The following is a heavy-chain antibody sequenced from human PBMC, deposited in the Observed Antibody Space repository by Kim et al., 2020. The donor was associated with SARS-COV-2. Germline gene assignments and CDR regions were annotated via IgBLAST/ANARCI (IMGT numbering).Heavy chain of an antibody. CDR2: GGT. CDR3: AKYSSSWFAP. Sequence: GGTYYNPSLKSRVSISVDTSKNQFSLNLTSVTAADTATYYCAKYSSSWFAPWGPGTLVTVSS. J-gene: IGHJ5*02. D-gene: IGHD6-13*01. V-gene: IGHV4-31*02.